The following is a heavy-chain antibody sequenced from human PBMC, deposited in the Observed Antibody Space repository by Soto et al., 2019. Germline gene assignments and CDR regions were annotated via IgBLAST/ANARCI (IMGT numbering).Heavy chain of an antibody. D-gene: IGHD2-21*02. Sequence: GGSLRLSCAASGFIFSSYGMHWVRQAPGKGLEWVAVIWYDGSNKYYADSVKGRFTISRDNSKNTLYLQMNSLRAEDTAVYSGAIDECGGDCYFLEYWGQGAQVTVSS. CDR3: AIDECGGDCYFLEY. J-gene: IGHJ4*02. V-gene: IGHV3-33*01. CDR2: IWYDGSNK. CDR1: GFIFSSYG.